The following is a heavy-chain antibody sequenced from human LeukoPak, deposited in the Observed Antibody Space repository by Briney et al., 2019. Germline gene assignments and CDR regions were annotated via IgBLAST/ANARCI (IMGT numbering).Heavy chain of an antibody. CDR2: ISSRSSTI. CDR1: GFTFSNFG. D-gene: IGHD3-9*01. Sequence: GGSLRLSCAASGFTFSNFGVNWVRQAPGKGLEWVSYISSRSSTIYYADSVKGRCTISRDNAKNSLYLQMNSLRAEDTAVYYCARDEGNTGYYYWGQGTLVTVSS. V-gene: IGHV3-48*04. J-gene: IGHJ4*02. CDR3: ARDEGNTGYYY.